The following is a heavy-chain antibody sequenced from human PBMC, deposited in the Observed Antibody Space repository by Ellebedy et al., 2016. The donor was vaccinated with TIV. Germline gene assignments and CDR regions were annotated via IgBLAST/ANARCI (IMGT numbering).Heavy chain of an antibody. CDR2: IYYEST. D-gene: IGHD1-26*01. CDR1: GGSMSSFY. J-gene: IGHJ4*02. CDR3: ARAVVSNYSGSHYVDY. V-gene: IGHV4-59*12. Sequence: MPSETLSLTCTVSGGSMSSFYWSWIRQPPGTGLEWIGYIYYESTNYNPSLKSRLTISVDTSKNQFSPKLSSVTAADTAVYYCARAVVSNYSGSHYVDYWGQGILVTVSS.